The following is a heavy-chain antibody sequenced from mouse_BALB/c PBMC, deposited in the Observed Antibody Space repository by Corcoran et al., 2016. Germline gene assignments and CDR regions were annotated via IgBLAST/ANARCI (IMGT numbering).Heavy chain of an antibody. CDR1: GYTFTRYV. J-gene: IGHJ2*01. Sequence: VQLQQSGPELVKPGASVKMSCKASGYTFTRYVMPWVKQKPGQGLEWIGYVFPYNDDTKYNEDFKGKATLTSDKSSSTAYMELRSLTSEDSAVYYCAREVPGGYPFYYWGQGTTLTVSS. CDR3: AREVPGGYPFYY. CDR2: VFPYNDDT. V-gene: IGHV1S136*01. D-gene: IGHD2-2*01.